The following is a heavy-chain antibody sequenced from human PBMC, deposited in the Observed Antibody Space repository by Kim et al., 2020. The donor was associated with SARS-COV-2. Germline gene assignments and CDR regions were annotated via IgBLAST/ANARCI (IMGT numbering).Heavy chain of an antibody. CDR3: ARDPGYSSSSGDY. Sequence: KYAQRFQGRVTVTTDESTSTAYMELNSLRSEDTAVYYCARDPGYSSSSGDYWGQGTLVTVSS. J-gene: IGHJ4*02. D-gene: IGHD6-6*01. V-gene: IGHV1-69*05.